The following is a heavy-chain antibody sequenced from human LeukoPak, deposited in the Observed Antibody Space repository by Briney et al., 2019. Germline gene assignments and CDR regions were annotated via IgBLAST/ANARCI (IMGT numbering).Heavy chain of an antibody. CDR2: ISSSSSYI. CDR3: ARVALDILTEDYFDY. J-gene: IGHJ4*02. V-gene: IGHV3-21*01. Sequence: PGGSLRLSCAASGFTFSSYSMNWVRQAPGKGLEWVSSISSSSSYIYYADSVKGRFTISRDNAKNSLYLQMNSLRAEDTAVYYCARVALDILTEDYFDYWGQGTLVTVSS. CDR1: GFTFSSYS. D-gene: IGHD3-9*01.